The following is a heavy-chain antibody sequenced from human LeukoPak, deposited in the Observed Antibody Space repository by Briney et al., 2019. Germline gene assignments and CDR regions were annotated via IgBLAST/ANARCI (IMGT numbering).Heavy chain of an antibody. V-gene: IGHV1-2*04. J-gene: IGHJ4*02. CDR1: GYTFTGYY. CDR3: AKSMAVTNEAFFEEDYFDY. CDR2: INPNSGGT. D-gene: IGHD4-17*01. Sequence: GASVKVSCKASGYTFTGYYMHWVRQAPGQGLEWMGWINPNSGGTNYAQKFQGWVTMTRDTSISTAYMELSRLRSDDTAVYYCAKSMAVTNEAFFEEDYFDYWGQGTLVTVSS.